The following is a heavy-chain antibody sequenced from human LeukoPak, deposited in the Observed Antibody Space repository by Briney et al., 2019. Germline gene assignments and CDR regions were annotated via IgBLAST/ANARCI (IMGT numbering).Heavy chain of an antibody. CDR2: IHYSATT. CDR3: AGLRGANQDY. CDR1: GGSISGSSYY. J-gene: IGHJ4*02. D-gene: IGHD5/OR15-5a*01. V-gene: IGHV4-39*01. Sequence: PSETLSLTCTVSGGSISGSSYYWGWIRQPPGKGLEWFGSIHYSATTYYNPSLKSRVTISVDTSKNQLSLRLRSLTAADTALYYCAGLRGANQDYWGQGTLVTVSS.